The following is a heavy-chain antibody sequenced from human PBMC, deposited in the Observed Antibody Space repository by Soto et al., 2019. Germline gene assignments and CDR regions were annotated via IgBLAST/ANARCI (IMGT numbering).Heavy chain of an antibody. Sequence: GGSLRLSCAASGFTFSSYSMNWVRQAPGKGLEWVSYISSSSSTIYYADSVKGRFTISRDNAKNSLYLQMNSLRDEDTAVYYCARGERCSSTSCCSHYYYGMDVWGQGTTVTVSS. CDR3: ARGERCSSTSCCSHYYYGMDV. J-gene: IGHJ6*02. V-gene: IGHV3-48*02. D-gene: IGHD2-2*01. CDR1: GFTFSSYS. CDR2: ISSSSSTI.